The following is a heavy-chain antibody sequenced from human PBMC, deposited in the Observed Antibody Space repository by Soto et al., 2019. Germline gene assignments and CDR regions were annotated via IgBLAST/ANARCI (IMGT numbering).Heavy chain of an antibody. J-gene: IGHJ4*02. CDR3: AKRERTIFGVVTLRPVDY. CDR1: GFTFSSYA. CDR2: ISGSGGST. D-gene: IGHD3-3*01. V-gene: IGHV3-23*01. Sequence: GGSLRLSCAASGFTFSSYAMSWVRQAPGKGLEWVSAISGSGGSTYYADSVKGRFTISRDNSKNTLYLQLNSLRAEDTAVYYCAKRERTIFGVVTLRPVDYWGQGTLVTVSS.